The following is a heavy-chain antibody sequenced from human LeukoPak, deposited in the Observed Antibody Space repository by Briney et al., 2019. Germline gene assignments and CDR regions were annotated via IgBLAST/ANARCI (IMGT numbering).Heavy chain of an antibody. CDR2: ISWNSGSI. CDR3: AKDKTPRTRYYYYYGMDV. D-gene: IGHD2-2*01. Sequence: GRSLRLSCAASGFTFDDYAMHWVRQAPGKGLEWVSSISWNSGSIGYADSVKGRFTISRDNAKNSLYLQMNSLRAEDTALYYCAKDKTPRTRYYYYYGMDVWGQGTTVTVSS. CDR1: GFTFDDYA. V-gene: IGHV3-9*01. J-gene: IGHJ6*02.